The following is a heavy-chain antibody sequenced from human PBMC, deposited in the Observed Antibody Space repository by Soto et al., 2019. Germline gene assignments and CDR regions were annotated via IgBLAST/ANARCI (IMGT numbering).Heavy chain of an antibody. Sequence: QVQLVQSGAEVKKPGASVKVSCKASGYTFTHYYIHWVRQAPGQGLEWMGIINPNGGSTTYAQKFRAGFTMTRDTSTSTVHMELSSLRSEDSAVYYCATSVNSAMAFDYWGQGTLVTVSS. CDR2: INPNGGST. D-gene: IGHD5-18*01. CDR3: ATSVNSAMAFDY. J-gene: IGHJ4*02. CDR1: GYTFTHYY. V-gene: IGHV1-46*01.